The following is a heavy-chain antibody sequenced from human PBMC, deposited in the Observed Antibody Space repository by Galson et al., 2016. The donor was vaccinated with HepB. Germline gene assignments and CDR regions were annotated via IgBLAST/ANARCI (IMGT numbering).Heavy chain of an antibody. J-gene: IGHJ4*02. CDR3: ATIAGATTY. D-gene: IGHD1-26*01. CDR2: INAGNGNT. V-gene: IGHV1-3*01. CDR1: GYTFTSYI. Sequence: SVKVSCKASGYTFTSYIMHWVRQAPGQRLEWMGWINAGNGNTKYSQKFQARVTITRDTSASTAYMELSSLRSEDTSVFYCATIAGATTYWGQGTLVTVSS.